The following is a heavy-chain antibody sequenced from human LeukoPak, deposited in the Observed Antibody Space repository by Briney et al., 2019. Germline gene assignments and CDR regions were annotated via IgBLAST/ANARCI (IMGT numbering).Heavy chain of an antibody. Sequence: GASLKISCAASGFTFSSYSMNWVRQAPGNGLEWVSSISSSSSSIYYADSVKGRFTISRHNAKNSVYLQMNSLRAEDTAVYYCAKDPLNRICGEGPIWGQGTMVTVSS. V-gene: IGHV3-21*01. J-gene: IGHJ3*02. D-gene: IGHD2-21*01. CDR1: GFTFSSYS. CDR2: ISSSSSSI. CDR3: AKDPLNRICGEGPI.